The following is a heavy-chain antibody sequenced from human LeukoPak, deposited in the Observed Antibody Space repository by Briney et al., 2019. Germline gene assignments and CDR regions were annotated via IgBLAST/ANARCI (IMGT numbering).Heavy chain of an antibody. Sequence: GASVKVSCKASGGTFSSYTISWVRQAPGQGLEWMGRIIPILGIANYAQKFQGRVTITADKSTSTAYMELSSLRSEDTAVYYCARDHAGGYDFSNWLDPWGQGTLVTVSS. CDR3: ARDHAGGYDFSNWLDP. CDR2: IIPILGIA. D-gene: IGHD3-3*01. V-gene: IGHV1-69*04. J-gene: IGHJ5*02. CDR1: GGTFSSYT.